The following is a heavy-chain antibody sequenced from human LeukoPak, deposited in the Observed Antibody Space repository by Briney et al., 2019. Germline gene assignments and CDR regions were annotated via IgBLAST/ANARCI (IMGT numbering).Heavy chain of an antibody. V-gene: IGHV1-24*01. CDR1: GYSLTDFS. D-gene: IGHD5/OR15-5a*01. Sequence: GASVKVSCKVSGYSLTDFSINWVRQAPGKGFEWMGGFAPEDGERIYAQKFQGRVTMTEDTSADTAYMELSSLKSEDTAVYFCTAGVAVSRWHYFDYWGQGTLVTVSS. CDR2: FAPEDGER. J-gene: IGHJ4*01. CDR3: TAGVAVSRWHYFDY.